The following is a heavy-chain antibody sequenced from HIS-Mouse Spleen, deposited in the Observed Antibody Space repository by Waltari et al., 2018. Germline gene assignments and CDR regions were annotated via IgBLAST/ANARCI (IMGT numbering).Heavy chain of an antibody. Sequence: QVQLVESGGGVVQPGRSLSLSCAVAGFPFSRHGHHWVRRAPGKGLEWVAVLSYDGSNKYYADSVKGRFTISRDNSKNTLYLQMNSLRAEDTAVYYCAKEYSSSHNWFDPWGQGTLVTVSS. CDR3: AKEYSSSHNWFDP. D-gene: IGHD6-13*01. V-gene: IGHV3-30*18. CDR2: LSYDGSNK. CDR1: GFPFSRHG. J-gene: IGHJ5*02.